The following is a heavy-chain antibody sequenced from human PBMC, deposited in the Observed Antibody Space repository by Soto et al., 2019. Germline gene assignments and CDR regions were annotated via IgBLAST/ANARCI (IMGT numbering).Heavy chain of an antibody. CDR2: INHSVIT. V-gene: IGHV4-34*01. CDR3: ARALGYCTNGVCYRRFDP. J-gene: IGHJ5*02. Sequence: SETLSLTGAVYGGSFIGYYWSWIRQPPGKGLEWIGEINHSVITNHNPSLKIRFTISVDTSKNQFSLKLSSVTAADTAVYYCARALGYCTNGVCYRRFDPWGQGTLVTVSS. CDR1: GGSFIGYY. D-gene: IGHD2-8*01.